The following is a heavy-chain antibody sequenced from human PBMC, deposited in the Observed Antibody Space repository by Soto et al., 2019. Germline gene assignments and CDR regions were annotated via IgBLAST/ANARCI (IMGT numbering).Heavy chain of an antibody. D-gene: IGHD1-1*01. V-gene: IGHV1-18*01. Sequence: QVHLVQSGVEVKTPGASVKVSCQASGYTFFTYDISWVRQAPGQGLEWMGWISTYSGDTKYAQKFQGRVTMTTDTSTTTAYLELRSLRSYDTAVYYCAPHHGPTTSEYWFDPWGQGTLVTVSS. CDR3: APHHGPTTSEYWFDP. CDR2: ISTYSGDT. J-gene: IGHJ5*02. CDR1: GYTFFTYD.